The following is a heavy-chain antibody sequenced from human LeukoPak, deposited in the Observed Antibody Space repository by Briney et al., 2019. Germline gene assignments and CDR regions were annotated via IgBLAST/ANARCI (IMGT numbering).Heavy chain of an antibody. CDR3: ARSGGSIQLWPHYFDY. Sequence: PGGSLRLSCTASGFTFSTYAMGWARQAPGKGLEWVSVIYSGGSTYYADSVKGRFTISRDNSKNTLYLQMNSLRAEDTAVYYCARSGGSIQLWPHYFDYWGQGTLVTVSS. D-gene: IGHD5-18*01. V-gene: IGHV3-66*01. CDR2: IYSGGST. J-gene: IGHJ4*02. CDR1: GFTFSTYA.